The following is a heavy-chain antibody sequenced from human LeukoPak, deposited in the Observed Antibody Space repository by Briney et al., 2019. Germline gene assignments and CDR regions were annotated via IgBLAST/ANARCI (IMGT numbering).Heavy chain of an antibody. D-gene: IGHD3-22*01. CDR3: AKDGKYYYDSPYYFDY. Sequence: PGGSLRLSCAASGFTFGSYAMSWVRQAPGKGLEWVSTISGSGGSTYYADSVKGRFTISRDNSKNTLCLQMNSLRAEDTAVYFCAKDGKYYYDSPYYFDYWGQGTLVTVSS. V-gene: IGHV3-23*01. CDR1: GFTFGSYA. CDR2: ISGSGGST. J-gene: IGHJ4*02.